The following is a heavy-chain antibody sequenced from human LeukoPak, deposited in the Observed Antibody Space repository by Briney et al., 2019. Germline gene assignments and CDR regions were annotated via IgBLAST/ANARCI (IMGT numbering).Heavy chain of an antibody. D-gene: IGHD4-17*01. CDR2: IDYSGST. CDR1: GGSISSYY. J-gene: IGHJ4*02. Sequence: SETLSLTCTVSGGSISSYYWSWIQQPPGKGLEWIGYIDYSGSTNYNPSLKSRVTTSVDTSKNQFSLRLSTVTAADTAVYYCARVGDYAFDNWGQGTLVTVSS. CDR3: ARVGDYAFDN. V-gene: IGHV4-59*01.